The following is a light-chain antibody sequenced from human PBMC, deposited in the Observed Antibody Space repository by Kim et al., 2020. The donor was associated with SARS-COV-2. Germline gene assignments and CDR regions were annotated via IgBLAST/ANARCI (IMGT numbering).Light chain of an antibody. J-gene: IGKJ4*01. CDR1: PSDNSN. CDR3: QQYDKWPLT. CDR2: DAS. Sequence: GSPGERAPLSCRASPSDNSNLDWYQQKPGQAPRLLIYDASTGATDIPDRFSGSGSGTDFTLTISCLQSEDFAVYYCQQYDKWPLTLGGGTKRDIK. V-gene: IGKV3-15*01.